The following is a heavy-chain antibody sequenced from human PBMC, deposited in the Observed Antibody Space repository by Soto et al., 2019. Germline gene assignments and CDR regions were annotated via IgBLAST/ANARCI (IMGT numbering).Heavy chain of an antibody. CDR3: ARISGYDFWSGYSSYYMDV. CDR2: IYYSGST. CDR1: GGSISSYY. D-gene: IGHD3-3*01. Sequence: LSLTCTVSGGSISSYYWSWIRQPPGKGLEWIGYIYYSGSTNYNPSLKSRVTISVDTSKNQFSLKLSSVTAADTAVYYCARISGYDFWSGYSSYYMDVWGKGTTVTVSS. J-gene: IGHJ6*03. V-gene: IGHV4-59*01.